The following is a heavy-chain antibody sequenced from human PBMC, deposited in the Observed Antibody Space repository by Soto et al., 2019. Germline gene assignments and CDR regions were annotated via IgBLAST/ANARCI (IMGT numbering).Heavy chain of an antibody. Sequence: QVQLQESGPGLVKPSETLSLTCTVSGGSIISYYWSWIRQPPGKGLEWIGYIYYSGSTNYNPSLKSRVTISVDTSKNQFSLKLTSVTAADTAVYYWARLPWADYGGIFDPWGQGTLVTVSS. V-gene: IGHV4-59*01. D-gene: IGHD4-17*01. CDR2: IYYSGST. CDR3: ARLPWADYGGIFDP. CDR1: GGSIISYY. J-gene: IGHJ5*02.